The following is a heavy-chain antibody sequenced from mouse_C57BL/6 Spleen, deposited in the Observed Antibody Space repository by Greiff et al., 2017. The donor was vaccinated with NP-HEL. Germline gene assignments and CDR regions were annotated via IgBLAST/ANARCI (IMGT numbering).Heavy chain of an antibody. Sequence: QVQLQQSGAELVKPGASVKLSCKASGYTFTEYTIHWVKQRSGQGLEWIGWFYPGSGSIKYNEKFKDKATLTADNSSSTVYMELSSVTSEDSSVYFCARHKERCNYIYAMDYWGQGTSVTVSS. J-gene: IGHJ4*01. CDR3: ARHKERCNYIYAMDY. CDR2: FYPGSGSI. D-gene: IGHD2-1*01. V-gene: IGHV1-62-2*01. CDR1: GYTFTEYT.